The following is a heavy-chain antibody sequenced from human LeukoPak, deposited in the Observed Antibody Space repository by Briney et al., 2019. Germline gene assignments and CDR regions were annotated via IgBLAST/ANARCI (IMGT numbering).Heavy chain of an antibody. V-gene: IGHV1-24*01. Sequence: ASVKVSCKVSGYTLNELGMHWVRQAPGKGLEWMGGFDPEDGETIYAQKFQGRVAMTEDTSTDTAYMELSSLRSEDTAVYYCAIDPSHPGFSDWGQGTLVTVSS. CDR2: FDPEDGET. CDR1: GYTLNELG. D-gene: IGHD3-10*01. CDR3: AIDPSHPGFSD. J-gene: IGHJ4*02.